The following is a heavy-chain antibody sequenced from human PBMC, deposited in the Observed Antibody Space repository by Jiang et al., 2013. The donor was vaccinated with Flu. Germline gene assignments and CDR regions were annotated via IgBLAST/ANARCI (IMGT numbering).Heavy chain of an antibody. CDR3: ARDHRLGGNKGIDS. J-gene: IGHJ4*02. CDR2: ISYDGSKE. CDR1: GFTFSKYG. V-gene: IGHV3-30*03. D-gene: IGHD3-16*01. Sequence: VQLLESGGGVVQPGRSLRLSCVASGFTFSKYGMHWVRQAPGKGLEWMTVISYDGSKEYYGDSVKGRFTISRDNSKNTLYLQMNSLGPEDTAIYYCARDHRLGGNKGIDSWGQGTLVTVSS.